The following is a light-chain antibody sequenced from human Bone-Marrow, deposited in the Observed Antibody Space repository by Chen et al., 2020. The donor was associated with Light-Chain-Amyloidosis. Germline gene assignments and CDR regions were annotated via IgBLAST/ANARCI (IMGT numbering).Light chain of an antibody. CDR3: QVWDRSSDRPV. J-gene: IGLJ3*02. CDR1: NIGSTS. CDR2: DDS. V-gene: IGLV3-21*02. Sequence: SYVLTPPSSVSVAPGQTATIACWGNNIGSTSVHWYQQTTGQAPLLVVYDDSDRPSGIPERLSGSNSGNTATLTISRVEAGDEADYYCQVWDRSSDRPVFGGGTKLTVL.